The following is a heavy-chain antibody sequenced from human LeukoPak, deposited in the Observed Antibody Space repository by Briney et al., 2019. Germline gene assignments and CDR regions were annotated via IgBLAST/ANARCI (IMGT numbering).Heavy chain of an antibody. V-gene: IGHV1-2*02. D-gene: IGHD1-26*01. CDR2: INPNSGGT. CDR3: ARDQASIVGATDDAFDI. J-gene: IGHJ3*02. CDR1: GYTFTGYY. Sequence: ASVKVSCKASGYTFTGYYMHWVRQAPGQGLEWMGWINPNSGGTNYAQKFQGRVTMTRDTSISTAYMELSRLRSDDTAVYYCARDQASIVGATDDAFDIWGQGTMVTVSS.